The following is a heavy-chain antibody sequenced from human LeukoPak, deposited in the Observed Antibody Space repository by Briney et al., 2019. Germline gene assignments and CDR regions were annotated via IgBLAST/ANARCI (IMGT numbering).Heavy chain of an antibody. CDR2: INPDGSAT. CDR3: ARDRTFDY. Sequence: QPGGSLRLSCAASGFSFNTFWMHWVRQAPGKGLVWVSRINPDGSATTYADSVRGRFTISRDNAKNSLYLQINSLRDEDTAVYYCARDRTFDYWGQGTLVTVSS. J-gene: IGHJ4*02. CDR1: GFSFNTFW. V-gene: IGHV3-74*01.